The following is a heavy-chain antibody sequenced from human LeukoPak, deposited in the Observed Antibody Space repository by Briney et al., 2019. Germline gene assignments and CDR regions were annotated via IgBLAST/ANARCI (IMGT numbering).Heavy chain of an antibody. V-gene: IGHV4-59*01. Sequence: SETLLLACTISGASLSSEYWSWIRQPPGKGLEWIGYIYDSGSTNYNPSLKSRVTISVDTSKNQFSLKLSSVTAADTAVYYCARGGSGYDSFDYFGMGVWGQGSAVPGSS. CDR1: GASLSSEY. J-gene: IGHJ6*02. D-gene: IGHD5-12*01. CDR2: IYDSGST. CDR3: ARGGSGYDSFDYFGMGV.